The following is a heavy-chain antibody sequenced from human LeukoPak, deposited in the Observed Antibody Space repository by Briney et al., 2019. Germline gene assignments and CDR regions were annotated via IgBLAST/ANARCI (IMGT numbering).Heavy chain of an antibody. CDR3: AREGQYGDYPTYCDY. D-gene: IGHD4-17*01. Sequence: MSSETLSLTCTVSGGSISSHYWSWIRQPPGKGLEWIGYIYYSGSTNYNPSLKSRVTISVDTSKNQFSLKLSSVTAADTAVYYCAREGQYGDYPTYCDYWGQGTLLTVSS. J-gene: IGHJ4*02. CDR1: GGSISSHY. V-gene: IGHV4-59*11. CDR2: IYYSGST.